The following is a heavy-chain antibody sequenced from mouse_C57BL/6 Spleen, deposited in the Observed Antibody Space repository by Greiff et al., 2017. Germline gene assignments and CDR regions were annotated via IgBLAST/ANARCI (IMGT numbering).Heavy chain of an antibody. V-gene: IGHV1-81*01. Sequence: QVQLQQSGAELARPGASVKLSCKASGYTFTSYGISWVKQRTGQGLEWIGEIYPRSGNTYYNEKFKGKATLTADKSSSTAYMELRSLTSEDSAVYFCAREWHITTVVEGGYFDVWGTGTTVTVSS. CDR2: IYPRSGNT. J-gene: IGHJ1*03. CDR3: AREWHITTVVEGGYFDV. CDR1: GYTFTSYG. D-gene: IGHD1-1*01.